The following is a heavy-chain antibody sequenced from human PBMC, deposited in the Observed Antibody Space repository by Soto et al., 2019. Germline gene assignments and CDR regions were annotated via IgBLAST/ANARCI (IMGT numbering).Heavy chain of an antibody. Sequence: PVGSLRLSCAASGFTFRSYAMSWVRQAPGKGLEWVATITGTGTSTYFADSVKGRFTISRDNSRNTLYLQLNSLRAEDTAVYYCAKSHRPQWLLTKYFDSWGQGALVTVSS. V-gene: IGHV3-23*01. J-gene: IGHJ4*02. CDR3: AKSHRPQWLLTKYFDS. D-gene: IGHD5-12*01. CDR1: GFTFRSYA. CDR2: ITGTGTST.